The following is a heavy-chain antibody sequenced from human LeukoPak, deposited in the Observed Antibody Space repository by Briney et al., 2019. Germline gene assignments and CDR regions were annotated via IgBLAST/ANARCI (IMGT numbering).Heavy chain of an antibody. CDR2: ISWDGGST. J-gene: IGHJ6*02. V-gene: IGHV3-43*01. Sequence: GGSLRLSCEASGFTFDDYTMHWVRQAPGKGLEWVSLISWDGGSTYYADSVKGRFTISRDNSKNSLYLQMNSLRTEDTALYYCAKDIRVSGSYYAYYYYGMDVWGQGTTVTVSS. CDR3: AKDIRVSGSYYAYYYYGMDV. CDR1: GFTFDDYT. D-gene: IGHD1-26*01.